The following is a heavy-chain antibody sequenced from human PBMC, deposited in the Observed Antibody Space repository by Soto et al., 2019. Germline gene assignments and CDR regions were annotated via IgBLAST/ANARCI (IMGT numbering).Heavy chain of an antibody. CDR2: ISRDGGTK. CDR1: GFTVSTYG. CDR3: TGEVASGH. D-gene: IGHD2-8*02. Sequence: QVQLVESGGGVVQTGRSLRLSCAVSGFTVSTYGMHWVRQAPGKGLEWVAVISRDGGTKYYADSVKGRFTISRDNSRNTLFLEMNSLRGVDMAVYYCTGEVASGHWGQGTLVTVSS. J-gene: IGHJ4*02. V-gene: IGHV3-30*03.